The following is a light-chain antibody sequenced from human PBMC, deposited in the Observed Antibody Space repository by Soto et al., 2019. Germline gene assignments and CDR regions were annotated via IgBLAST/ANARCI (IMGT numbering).Light chain of an antibody. CDR1: GSDVGGYNY. J-gene: IGLJ2*01. Sequence: SALTQPASVSWSPGQSITISCTGTGSDVGGYNYVSWYQQHPGKAPKLMIYDVSNRPSGVSNRFSGSKSGNTASLTISGLQAEDEADYYCSSYTSSSTLVFGGGTKLTVL. CDR2: DVS. V-gene: IGLV2-14*01. CDR3: SSYTSSSTLV.